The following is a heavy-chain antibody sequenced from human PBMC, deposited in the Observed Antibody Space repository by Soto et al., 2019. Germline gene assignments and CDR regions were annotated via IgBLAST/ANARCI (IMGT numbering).Heavy chain of an antibody. CDR3: ARGYDERGGLDAFDI. V-gene: IGHV4-59*01. D-gene: IGHD2-15*01. Sequence: PSETLSLTCSVSGGSISGSYWSWIRQSPGKGLEWLGYVYYTGSTNYSPSLRSRVSISVDTSKNQFSLRLSSVTAADTAVYYCARGYDERGGLDAFDIWGQGTMVTVPS. J-gene: IGHJ3*02. CDR2: VYYTGST. CDR1: GGSISGSY.